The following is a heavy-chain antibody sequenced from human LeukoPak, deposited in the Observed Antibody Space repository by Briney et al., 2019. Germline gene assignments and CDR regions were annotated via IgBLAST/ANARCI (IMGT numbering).Heavy chain of an antibody. Sequence: GGSLRLSCAASGFTFSSYAMSWVRQAPGKGLEWVSGISGSGGSTYYADSVKGRVTISRDNSKNMVYLQMNSLRAEDTAVYYCAKSPYSSHFDYWGQGTLVPVSS. D-gene: IGHD5-18*01. V-gene: IGHV3-23*01. CDR3: AKSPYSSHFDY. CDR2: ISGSGGST. J-gene: IGHJ4*02. CDR1: GFTFSSYA.